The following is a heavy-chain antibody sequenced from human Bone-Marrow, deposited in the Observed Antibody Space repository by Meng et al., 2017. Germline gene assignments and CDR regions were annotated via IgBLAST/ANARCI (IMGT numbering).Heavy chain of an antibody. CDR3: ARIPMRGSGYDYYYYGMDV. J-gene: IGHJ6*02. V-gene: IGHV2-26*01. Sequence: SGPTLVKPTETFTLTCTVSGFSRSNARMGGSGIRQPPGKALEWLAHIFSNDEKSYSTSRKSRLTSSKDTSKSQVVLTMNNMDPVDTATYYCARIPMRGSGYDYYYYGMDVWGQGTTVTVSS. D-gene: IGHD5-12*01. CDR1: GFSRSNARMG. CDR2: IFSNDEK.